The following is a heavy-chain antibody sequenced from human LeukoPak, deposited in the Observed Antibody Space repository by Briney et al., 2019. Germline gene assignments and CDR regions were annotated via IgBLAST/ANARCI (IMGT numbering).Heavy chain of an antibody. Sequence: PGGSLRLSXAASGFTFSSYWMSWVRQAPGKGLEWVANIKQDGSEKYYVDSVKGRFTISRDNAKNSLYLQMNSLRAEDTAVYYCARDGSGRWDDAFDIWGQGTMVTVSS. CDR3: ARDGSGRWDDAFDI. V-gene: IGHV3-7*01. D-gene: IGHD3-10*01. CDR1: GFTFSSYW. CDR2: IKQDGSEK. J-gene: IGHJ3*02.